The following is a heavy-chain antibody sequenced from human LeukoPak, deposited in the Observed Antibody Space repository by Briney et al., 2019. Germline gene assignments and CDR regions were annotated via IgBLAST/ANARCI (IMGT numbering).Heavy chain of an antibody. CDR3: ARVGDSSGYYSSGWYFDL. D-gene: IGHD3-22*01. CDR1: GGSISSYY. V-gene: IGHV4-59*01. J-gene: IGHJ2*01. Sequence: SETLSLTCTASGGSISSYYWSWIRQPPGKGLEWIGYIYYSGSTNYNPSLKSRVTISVDTSKNQFSLKLSSVTAADTAVYYCARVGDSSGYYSSGWYFDLWGRGTLVTVSS. CDR2: IYYSGST.